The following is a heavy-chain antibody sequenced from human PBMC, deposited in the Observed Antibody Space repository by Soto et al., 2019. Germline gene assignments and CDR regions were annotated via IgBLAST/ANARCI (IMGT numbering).Heavy chain of an antibody. J-gene: IGHJ5*02. CDR2: IYPGDSDT. CDR1: GYSFTSYW. CDR3: ARDGSGSSSWYLFDP. V-gene: IGHV5-51*01. D-gene: IGHD6-13*01. Sequence: GGSLKISCNGSGYSFTSYWIGWVRPMPGKGLEWLGIIYPGDSDTRYSPSFKGQVTISADKSISTAYLQWSSLKASDTAMYYCARDGSGSSSWYLFDPWGHGTLVTVSS.